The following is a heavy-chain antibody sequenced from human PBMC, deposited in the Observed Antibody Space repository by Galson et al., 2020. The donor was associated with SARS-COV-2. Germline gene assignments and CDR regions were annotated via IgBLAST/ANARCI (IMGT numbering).Heavy chain of an antibody. CDR3: ARSRQDVTMIVVAITASYHYMDV. CDR1: GGSFSDYY. Sequence: SETLSLTCAVYGGSFSDYYWSWIRQSPGKGLEWIGEINHSGSTKSSPSLKSRVTIAVETSKNQFSLKLTSMTAADTAVYYCARSRQDVTMIVVAITASYHYMDVWSKGTTVTISS. D-gene: IGHD3-22*01. V-gene: IGHV4-34*01. CDR2: INHSGST. J-gene: IGHJ6*03.